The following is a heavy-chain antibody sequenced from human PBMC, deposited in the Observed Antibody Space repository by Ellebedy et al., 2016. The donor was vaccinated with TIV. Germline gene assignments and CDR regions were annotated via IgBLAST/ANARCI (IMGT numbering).Heavy chain of an antibody. V-gene: IGHV3-53*01. CDR1: GFTVSSNY. D-gene: IGHD6-19*01. CDR2: IYSGGNT. CDR3: ARGLLFGSGWSHAFDI. Sequence: GGSLRLSXAASGFTVSSNYMGWVRQAPGKGLEWVSAIYSGGNTYYADSVKGRFTISRDNSKNTLYLQMNSLRAEDTAVYYCARGLLFGSGWSHAFDIWGQGTMVTVSS. J-gene: IGHJ3*02.